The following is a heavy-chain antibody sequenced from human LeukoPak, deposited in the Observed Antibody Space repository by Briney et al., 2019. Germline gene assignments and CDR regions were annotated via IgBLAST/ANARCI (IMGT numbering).Heavy chain of an antibody. CDR2: INHSGST. CDR1: GGSFSGYY. Sequence: SETLSLTCAVYGGSFSGYYWSWIRQPPGKGLEWIGEINHSGSTNYNPSLKSRVTISVDTSKNQFSLKLSSVTAADTAVYYCARWRYSEDAFDIWGQGTMVTVSS. J-gene: IGHJ3*02. V-gene: IGHV4-34*01. CDR3: ARWRYSEDAFDI. D-gene: IGHD5-12*01.